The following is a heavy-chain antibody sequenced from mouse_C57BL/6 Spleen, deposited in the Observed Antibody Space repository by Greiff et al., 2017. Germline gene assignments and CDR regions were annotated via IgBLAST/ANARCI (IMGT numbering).Heavy chain of an antibody. CDR3: ARAGLRLEDYCDY. V-gene: IGHV1-61*01. Sequence: VQLQQPGAELVRPGSSVKLSCKASGYTFTSYWMDWVKQRPGQGLEWIGNIYPSDSETHYNQKFKDKAKLTVDKSSSTAYMQLSSLTSEDSAVYYCARAGLRLEDYCDYWGQGTTLTVSS. CDR1: GYTFTSYW. CDR2: IYPSDSET. D-gene: IGHD2-4*01. J-gene: IGHJ2*01.